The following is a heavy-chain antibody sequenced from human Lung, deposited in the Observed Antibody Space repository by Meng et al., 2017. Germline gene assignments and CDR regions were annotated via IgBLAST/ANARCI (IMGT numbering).Heavy chain of an antibody. D-gene: IGHD1-26*01. J-gene: IGHJ4*02. CDR2: IFHSGST. V-gene: IGHV4-4*02. CDR3: ARFDISSSGRGDY. Sequence: QGPPTEMGPGMVKPSGTLSLTCASSAGSLTRSTWWSWVRQTPGKGLEWFGEIFHSGSTNYNPPLESRVTISVDKSKNQFSLKVYSVTAADTATYYCARFDISSSGRGDYWGQGILVTVSS. CDR1: AGSLTRSTW.